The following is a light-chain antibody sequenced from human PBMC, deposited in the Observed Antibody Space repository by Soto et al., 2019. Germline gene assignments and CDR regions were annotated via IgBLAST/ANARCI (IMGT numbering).Light chain of an antibody. Sequence: EIVITHSPGTLALSPWEGATLSSSASQGVSSSYLAWYQQKPGQAPRLLIHDASSRATGISDRFTGSGSGTDFTLTITTLEPEDFAVYYCQQYGSSPRTFGLGTKVDI. CDR2: DAS. J-gene: IGKJ1*01. CDR3: QQYGSSPRT. V-gene: IGKV3-20*01. CDR1: QGVSSSY.